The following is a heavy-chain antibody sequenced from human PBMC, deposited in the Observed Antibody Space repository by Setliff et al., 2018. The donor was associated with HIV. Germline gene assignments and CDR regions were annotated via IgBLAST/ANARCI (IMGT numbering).Heavy chain of an antibody. V-gene: IGHV5-10-1*04. Sequence: GESLKISCKGSGYSFTNYWISWVRQMPGKGLEWMGRIDPSDSYTDYSPSFQGQVTISVDKSSNTAYLQWSSLKASDTAIYYCARLAYGGSYFDHWGHGTLVTVS. CDR3: ARLAYGGSYFDH. CDR2: IDPSDSYT. CDR1: GYSFTNYW. J-gene: IGHJ4*01. D-gene: IGHD4-17*01.